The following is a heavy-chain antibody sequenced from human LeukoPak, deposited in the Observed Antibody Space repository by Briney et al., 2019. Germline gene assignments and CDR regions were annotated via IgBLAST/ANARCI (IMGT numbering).Heavy chain of an antibody. J-gene: IGHJ4*02. CDR1: GFTFSNYG. CDR2: IWYDGSNK. V-gene: IGHV3-33*01. Sequence: PGKSLRLSCAASGFTFSNYGMHWVRQAPSKGLEWVALIWYDGSNKYYTDSVKGRLTISRDNSKDTLFLQMSSLRAEDTAVYYCAREGPRGNSQFDYGGRGTLVTVSS. D-gene: IGHD4-23*01. CDR3: AREGPRGNSQFDY.